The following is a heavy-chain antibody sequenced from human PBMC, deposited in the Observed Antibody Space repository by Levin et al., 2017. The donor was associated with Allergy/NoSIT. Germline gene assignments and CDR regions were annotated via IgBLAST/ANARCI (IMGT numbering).Heavy chain of an antibody. Sequence: SETLSLTCTVSGASISSYYWSWIRQPPGKGLEWIGYIYYSRSTNYNASLKSRVTISVDTSNNQFSLRLSSVTAADTAVYYCARMHYYGSDYYFGDWGQGTLVTVPS. CDR3: ARMHYYGSDYYFGD. V-gene: IGHV4-59*01. CDR1: GASISSYY. D-gene: IGHD3-10*01. CDR2: IYYSRST. J-gene: IGHJ4*02.